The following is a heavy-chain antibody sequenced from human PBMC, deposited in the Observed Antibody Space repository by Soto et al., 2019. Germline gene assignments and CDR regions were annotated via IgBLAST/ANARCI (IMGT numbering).Heavy chain of an antibody. V-gene: IGHV1-46*01. CDR2: INPSGGST. D-gene: IGHD6-6*01. J-gene: IGHJ6*02. CDR3: ARDKEQLVNQYYYGMDV. Sequence: ASVKVSCKASGYAFSGHYMHWVRLAPGQGLEWMGVINPSGGSTISAQMFQGRVTMTRDTSTSTIYMELSSLRSEDTAMYYCARDKEQLVNQYYYGMDVWG. CDR1: GYAFSGHY.